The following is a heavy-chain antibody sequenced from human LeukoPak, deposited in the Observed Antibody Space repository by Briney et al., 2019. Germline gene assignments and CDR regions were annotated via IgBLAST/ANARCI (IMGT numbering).Heavy chain of an antibody. Sequence: SETLSLTCAVYGGSFSGYYWSWIRQPPGKGLEWIGYIHYSGSTNYNPSLKSRVTISVDTSKNQFSLKLSSVTAADTAVYYCARAGYTYADYWGQGTLVTVSS. CDR2: IHYSGST. CDR3: ARAGYTYADY. V-gene: IGHV4-59*01. CDR1: GGSFSGYY. J-gene: IGHJ4*02. D-gene: IGHD5-18*01.